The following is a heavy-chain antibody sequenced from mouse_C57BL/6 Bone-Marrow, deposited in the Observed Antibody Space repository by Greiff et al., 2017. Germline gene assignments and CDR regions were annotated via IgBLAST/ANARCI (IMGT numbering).Heavy chain of an antibody. D-gene: IGHD2-12*01. V-gene: IGHV5-9-1*02. Sequence: EVQLVESGGGLVKPGGSLKLSCAASGFTFSSYAMSWVRQTPEKRLEWVAYISGGGDYIYYPDTVKGRFTISRDNAKNTLYLQMSSLRSEDTAMYYCTREYNSGRGYWDLDVWGRGTTVTGSS. CDR3: TREYNSGRGYWDLDV. CDR2: ISGGGDYI. J-gene: IGHJ1*01. CDR1: GFTFSSYA.